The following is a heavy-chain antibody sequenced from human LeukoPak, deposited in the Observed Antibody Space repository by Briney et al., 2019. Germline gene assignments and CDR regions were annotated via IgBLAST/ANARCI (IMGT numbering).Heavy chain of an antibody. CDR2: IKQDGSEK. V-gene: IGHV3-7*04. D-gene: IGHD6-13*01. J-gene: IGHJ4*02. Sequence: PGGSLRLSCAASGFTFSTYGMNWVRQAPGKGLEWVANIKQDGSEKYYVDSVKGRFTISRDNAKNSLYLQMNSLRAEDTAVYYCARGTIAAAGYYYFDYWGQGTQVTVSS. CDR1: GFTFSTYG. CDR3: ARGTIAAAGYYYFDY.